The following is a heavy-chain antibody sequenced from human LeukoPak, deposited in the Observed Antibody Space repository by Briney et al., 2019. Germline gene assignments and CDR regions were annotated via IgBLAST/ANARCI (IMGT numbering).Heavy chain of an antibody. CDR1: EFCFSSHS. CDR3: ARDGMITAYAFDI. D-gene: IGHD3-16*01. Sequence: GGSLRLSCAASEFCFSSHSMNWVRQAPGKGLEWVSTINSSGDYTCYADSVKGRFTISRDNAKNSLYLQMNSLRAEDTAVYYCARDGMITAYAFDIWGQGTMVTVSS. CDR2: INSSGDYT. J-gene: IGHJ3*02. V-gene: IGHV3-21*01.